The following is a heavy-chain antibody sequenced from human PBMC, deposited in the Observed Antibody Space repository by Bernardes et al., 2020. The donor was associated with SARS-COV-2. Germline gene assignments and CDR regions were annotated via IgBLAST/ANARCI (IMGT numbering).Heavy chain of an antibody. V-gene: IGHV1-2*02. Sequence: ASVKVSCKASGYTFSDYYIHWVRQAPGQWLEWMGWINPNSGDTDHAQKFQGRVTMTRDTSVSTAYMEVNSLTSDDTAIYYCARGSPRSYYSMDVWGQGTTVTVSS. CDR1: GYTFSDYY. CDR3: ARGSPRSYYSMDV. J-gene: IGHJ6*02. CDR2: INPNSGDT.